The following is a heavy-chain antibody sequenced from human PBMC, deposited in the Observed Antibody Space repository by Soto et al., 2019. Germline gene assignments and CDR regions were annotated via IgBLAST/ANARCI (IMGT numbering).Heavy chain of an antibody. V-gene: IGHV4-39*01. D-gene: IGHD3-10*01. J-gene: IGHJ4*02. CDR2: IYYSGST. CDR3: ASFNYYGSGSYTSGY. Sequence: SETLSLTCTVSGGSISSSSYYWGWIRQPPGKGLEWIGSIYYSGSTYYNPSLKSRVTISVDTSKNQFSLKLSSVTAADTAVYYCASFNYYGSGSYTSGYWGQGTLVTVSS. CDR1: GGSISSSSYY.